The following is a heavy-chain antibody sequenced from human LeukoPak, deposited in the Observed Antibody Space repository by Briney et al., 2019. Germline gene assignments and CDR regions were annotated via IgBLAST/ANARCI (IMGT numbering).Heavy chain of an antibody. CDR1: GFIFSSYA. J-gene: IGHJ4*02. D-gene: IGHD2-15*01. V-gene: IGHV3-30*04. Sequence: GGSLRLSCAASGFIFSSYAIHWVRQAPGKGLEWVAVISYDGSNKYYADSVKGRFTISRDNSKNTLYLQVNSLRAEDTAVYYCANTRGYGYYFNYWGQGTLVTVSS. CDR3: ANTRGYGYYFNY. CDR2: ISYDGSNK.